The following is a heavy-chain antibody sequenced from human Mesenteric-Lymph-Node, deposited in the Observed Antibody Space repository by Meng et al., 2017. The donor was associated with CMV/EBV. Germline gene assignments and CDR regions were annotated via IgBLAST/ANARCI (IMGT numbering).Heavy chain of an antibody. CDR1: GFTFSSYG. D-gene: IGHD3-9*01. CDR2: IYTGGST. V-gene: IGHV3-NL1*01. CDR3: ATGEILTGSDAFDI. Sequence: GESLKISCAASGFTFSSYGMHWVRQAPGKGLEWVSSIYTGGSTNYADSVKGRFTISRDNSKNTLHLQMDSLTPEDTAVYYCATGEILTGSDAFDIWGQGTMVTVSS. J-gene: IGHJ3*02.